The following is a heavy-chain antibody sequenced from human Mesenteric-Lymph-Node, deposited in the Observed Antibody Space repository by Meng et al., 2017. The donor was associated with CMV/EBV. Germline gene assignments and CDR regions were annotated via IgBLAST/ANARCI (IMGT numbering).Heavy chain of an antibody. CDR3: ARQQSGGVFDI. CDR2: IYPGDSDT. CDR1: GYSFTSYW. Sequence: GESLKISCKGSGYSFTSYWIAWVRQMPGKGLEWMGFIYPGDSDTIYSPSFQGQVTISADKSITTAYLQWSSLKASDTAMYYCARQQSGGVFDIWGQGTMVTVSS. V-gene: IGHV5-51*01. J-gene: IGHJ3*02. D-gene: IGHD1-26*01.